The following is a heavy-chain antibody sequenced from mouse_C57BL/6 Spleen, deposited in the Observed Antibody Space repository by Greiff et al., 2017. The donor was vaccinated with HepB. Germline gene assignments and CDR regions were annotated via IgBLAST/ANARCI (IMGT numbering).Heavy chain of an antibody. J-gene: IGHJ2*01. CDR2: INPGSGGT. V-gene: IGHV1-54*01. CDR1: GYAFTNYL. D-gene: IGHD4-1*01. CDR3: ARTGTRDY. Sequence: VQVVESGAELVRPGPSVKVSCKASGYAFTNYLIEWVKQRPGQGLEWIGVINPGSGGTNYNEKFKGKATLTADKSSSTAYMQLSSLTSEDSAVYFCARTGTRDYWGQGTTLTVSS.